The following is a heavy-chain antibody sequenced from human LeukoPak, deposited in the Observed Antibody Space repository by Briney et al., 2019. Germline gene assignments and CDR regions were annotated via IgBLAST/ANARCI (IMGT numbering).Heavy chain of an antibody. CDR1: GFTFSSYW. V-gene: IGHV4-34*01. Sequence: GSLRLSCVESGFTFSSYWMSWIRQPPGRGLEWMGEIYHSGSTDYNPSLMRRVSISLDTSTNKFSLLQRTVTAADTAVYYCARDYDFWSGLFIHSSPYFDYWGQGTLVTVSS. D-gene: IGHD3-3*01. J-gene: IGHJ4*02. CDR2: IYHSGST. CDR3: ARDYDFWSGLFIHSSPYFDY.